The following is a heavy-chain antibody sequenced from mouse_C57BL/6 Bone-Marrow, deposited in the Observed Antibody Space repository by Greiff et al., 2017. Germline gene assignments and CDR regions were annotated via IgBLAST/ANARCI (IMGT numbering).Heavy chain of an antibody. V-gene: IGHV1-77*01. D-gene: IGHD2-3*01. Sequence: VQLQQSGAELVKPGASVKISCKASGYTFTDYYINWVKQRPGQGLEWIGKIGPGSGSTYYNEKFKGKATLTADKSSSTAYMQISSLTSEDSAVYFCARGGYDGYSTSYYFDYWGQGTTLTVSS. CDR3: ARGGYDGYSTSYYFDY. J-gene: IGHJ2*01. CDR2: IGPGSGST. CDR1: GYTFTDYY.